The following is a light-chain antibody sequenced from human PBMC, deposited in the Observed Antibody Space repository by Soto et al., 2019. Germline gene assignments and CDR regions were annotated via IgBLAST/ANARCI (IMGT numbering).Light chain of an antibody. V-gene: IGKV3-15*01. CDR2: GAS. J-gene: IGKJ1*01. Sequence: EIVLTQSPATLSVSLGHSATLSGRASQSVSLSLAWYQMRPGQPPRLLIYGASTRATDIPARFSGSGSGTDFTLTISSLQSEDFAVYFCQQYHIWPSWTFGQGTKVDIK. CDR3: QQYHIWPSWT. CDR1: QSVSLS.